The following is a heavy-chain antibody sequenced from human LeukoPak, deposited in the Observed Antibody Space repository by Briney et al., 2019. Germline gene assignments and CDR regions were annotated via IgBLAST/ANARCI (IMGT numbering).Heavy chain of an antibody. J-gene: IGHJ3*02. CDR3: TDSSGWYQEAFDI. V-gene: IGHV3-73*01. Sequence: PGGSLRLSCAASGFTFSGSAMHWVRQASGKGLEWVGRIRSKANSYATAYAASVKGRFTISRDDSKNTAYLQMNSLKTEDTAVYYCTDSSGWYQEAFDIWGQGTMVTVSS. D-gene: IGHD6-19*01. CDR1: GFTFSGSA. CDR2: IRSKANSYAT.